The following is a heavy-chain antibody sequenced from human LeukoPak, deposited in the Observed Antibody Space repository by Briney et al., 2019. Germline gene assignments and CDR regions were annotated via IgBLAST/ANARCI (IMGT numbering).Heavy chain of an antibody. CDR2: ISGSGDST. Sequence: GGSLRLSCAASGFTFSSYAMSWVRQAPGKGLEWVSVISGSGDSTYYADSVKGRFTISRDNSKNTLYLQMNSLRAEDTAVYYCAKDNYGDYGGLFDYWGQGTLVTVSS. V-gene: IGHV3-23*01. J-gene: IGHJ4*02. CDR3: AKDNYGDYGGLFDY. D-gene: IGHD4-17*01. CDR1: GFTFSSYA.